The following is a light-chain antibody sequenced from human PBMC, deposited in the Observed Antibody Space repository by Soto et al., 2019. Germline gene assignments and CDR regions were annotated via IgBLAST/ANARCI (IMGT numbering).Light chain of an antibody. V-gene: IGKV1-12*01. CDR1: QDINKW. CDR2: TAS. J-gene: IGKJ1*01. CDR3: QQANSFSWT. Sequence: DIQMTPSPSSVSASVGDRVTITCRASQDINKWLAWYQQKPGLAPNLVIYTASRLHGGGPSRFSGSASGTDFTLTISSLQPEDFATYYCQQANSFSWTFGQGTKVDIK.